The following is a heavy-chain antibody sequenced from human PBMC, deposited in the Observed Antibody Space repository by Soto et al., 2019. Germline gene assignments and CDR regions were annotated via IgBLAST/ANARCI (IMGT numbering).Heavy chain of an antibody. CDR1: GYTFTTYG. D-gene: IGHD2-15*01. Sequence: QVQLVQSGAEVKKPGASVKVSCKASGYTFTTYGVGWVRQAPGQGLEWMGWISVYNGNTNYAQNLQGRVTMTTDTATGTAYIDLRSLSADDTAMYYCVRLYCSGGSCYSAPVYWGQGTLVTVSS. CDR2: ISVYNGNT. J-gene: IGHJ4*02. CDR3: VRLYCSGGSCYSAPVY. V-gene: IGHV1-18*01.